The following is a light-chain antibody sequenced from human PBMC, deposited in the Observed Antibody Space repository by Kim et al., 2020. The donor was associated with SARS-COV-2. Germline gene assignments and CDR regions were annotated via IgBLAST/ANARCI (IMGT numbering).Light chain of an antibody. Sequence: PGGTVTLTCGSSTGTVSSGHYPYWFQQKPGQAPRTLMYDTNKKDSWTPPRFSGSLLGGKAALTLSGAQPEDEADYYCSLSYTGAWMFGGGTQLTVL. J-gene: IGLJ3*02. CDR1: TGTVSSGHY. CDR3: SLSYTGAWM. CDR2: DTN. V-gene: IGLV7-46*01.